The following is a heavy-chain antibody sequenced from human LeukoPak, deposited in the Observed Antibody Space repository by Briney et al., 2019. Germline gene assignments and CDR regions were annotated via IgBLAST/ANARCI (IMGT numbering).Heavy chain of an antibody. CDR3: ARDEEYCTNGVCFFYFDY. CDR2: IYSRGST. J-gene: IGHJ4*02. Sequence: SETLSLTCIVSGGSISSSNYYWGWIRQSPGKGLEWIGSIYSRGSTYYNPSLKSRVIVSSDMSKNQFSLMLNSVTAADTAVYYCARDEEYCTNGVCFFYFDYWGQGTLVTVSS. CDR1: GGSISSSNYY. D-gene: IGHD2-8*01. V-gene: IGHV4-39*07.